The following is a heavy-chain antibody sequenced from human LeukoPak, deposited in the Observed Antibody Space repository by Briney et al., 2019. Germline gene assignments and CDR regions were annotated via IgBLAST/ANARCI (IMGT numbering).Heavy chain of an antibody. CDR2: IIPIFGTA. CDR3: ARTERDYYDSSGYYQHTLDY. V-gene: IGHV1-69*13. CDR1: GYTFTSYY. Sequence: SVKVSCKASGYTFTSYYMHWVRQAPGQGLEWMGGIIPIFGTANYAQKFQGRVTITADESTSTAYMELSSLRSEDTAVYYCARTERDYYDSSGYYQHTLDYWGQGTLVTVSS. J-gene: IGHJ4*02. D-gene: IGHD3-22*01.